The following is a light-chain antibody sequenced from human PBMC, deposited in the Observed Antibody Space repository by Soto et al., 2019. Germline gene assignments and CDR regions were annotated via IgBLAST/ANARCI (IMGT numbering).Light chain of an antibody. CDR2: DVS. J-gene: IGLJ1*01. CDR1: STDVGGYNF. Sequence: QSVLTQPRSVSGSPGQSVTISCTGTSTDVGGYNFVYWYQQHPGKAPKLMIYDVSERPSGVPDRFSGSKSGNTASLTISGLQAEDESDYYCCSYAGRYSDVFGTGTKLTVL. CDR3: CSYAGRYSDV. V-gene: IGLV2-11*01.